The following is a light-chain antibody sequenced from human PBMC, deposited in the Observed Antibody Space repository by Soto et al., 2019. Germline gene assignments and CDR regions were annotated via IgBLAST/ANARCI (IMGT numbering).Light chain of an antibody. CDR2: GNI. Sequence: QSVLTQPPSVSGAPGQRVTISCTGSSSNIGAGYDVHWYQQLPGTAPKLLIYGNINRPSGVPDRFSGSKSGTSASLAITGLQTEGEADYYCQSYDNSLSAVAFGGGTKLTVL. J-gene: IGLJ2*01. V-gene: IGLV1-40*01. CDR1: SSNIGAGYD. CDR3: QSYDNSLSAVA.